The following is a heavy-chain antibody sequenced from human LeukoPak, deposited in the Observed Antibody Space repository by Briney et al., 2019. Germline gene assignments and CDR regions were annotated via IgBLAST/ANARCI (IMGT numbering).Heavy chain of an antibody. CDR3: ARASTGTYDY. CDR2: IYPGDSRT. J-gene: IGHJ4*01. D-gene: IGHD1-1*01. Sequence: SLKISCKGSGYSFTNYWIGWVSQMPGKGLKWMGIIYPGDSRTGYSPSFQGQVTISVDKSISTAYLQWGGLKASDTAVYYCARASTGTYDYWGQGTLVTVSS. CDR1: GYSFTNYW. V-gene: IGHV5-51*01.